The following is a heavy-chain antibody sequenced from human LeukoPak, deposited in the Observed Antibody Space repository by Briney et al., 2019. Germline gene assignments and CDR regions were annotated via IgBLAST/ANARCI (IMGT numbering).Heavy chain of an antibody. CDR2: ISAYNGNT. J-gene: IGHJ6*03. CDR1: GYTFTNYA. Sequence: GASVKVSCKASGYTFTNYAMNWVRQAPGQGLEWMGWISAYNGNTNYAQKLQGRVTMTTDTSTSTAYMELRSLRSDDTAVYYCARDYGSGSYQSYYYYYMDVWGKGTTVTVSS. V-gene: IGHV1-18*01. D-gene: IGHD3-10*01. CDR3: ARDYGSGSYQSYYYYYMDV.